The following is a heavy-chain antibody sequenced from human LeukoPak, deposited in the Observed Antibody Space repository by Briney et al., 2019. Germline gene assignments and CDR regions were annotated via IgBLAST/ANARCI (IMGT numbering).Heavy chain of an antibody. CDR3: ARVHYGGTIIDY. CDR2: IYYSGST. J-gene: IGHJ4*02. D-gene: IGHD4-23*01. CDR1: GGSISSSSYY. V-gene: IGHV4-39*07. Sequence: PSETLSLTCTVSGGSISSSSYYWGWIRQPPGKGLEWIGSIYYSGSTYYNPSLKSRVTISVDTSKNQFSLKLGSVTAADTAVYYCARVHYGGTIIDYWGQGTLVTVSS.